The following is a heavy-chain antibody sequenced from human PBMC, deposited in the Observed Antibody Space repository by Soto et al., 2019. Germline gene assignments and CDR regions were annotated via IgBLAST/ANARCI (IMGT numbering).Heavy chain of an antibody. CDR3: ARGPFYYYGSGSYYNVRFDY. Sequence: SGTLSLTCAVYGGSFSGYSWNWIRQPPGKGLEWIGEVNHSGSTNYNPSLKSRVTISVDTSKNQFSLKLNSVTAADTAVYYCARGPFYYYGSGSYYNVRFDYWGQGALVTVS. V-gene: IGHV4-34*01. D-gene: IGHD3-10*01. CDR1: GGSFSGYS. J-gene: IGHJ4*02. CDR2: VNHSGST.